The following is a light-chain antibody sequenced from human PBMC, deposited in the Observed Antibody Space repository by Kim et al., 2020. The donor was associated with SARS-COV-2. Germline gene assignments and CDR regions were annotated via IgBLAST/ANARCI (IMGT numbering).Light chain of an antibody. Sequence: ALGQTVRITCQGDSLRTYDASWYQLKPGQAPVLVIYGKTNRPSGIPDRISGSSSGDTASLTITGAQAEDEADYFCNSRDSSGNHVIFGGGTQLTVL. V-gene: IGLV3-19*01. J-gene: IGLJ2*01. CDR3: NSRDSSGNHVI. CDR1: SLRTYD. CDR2: GKT.